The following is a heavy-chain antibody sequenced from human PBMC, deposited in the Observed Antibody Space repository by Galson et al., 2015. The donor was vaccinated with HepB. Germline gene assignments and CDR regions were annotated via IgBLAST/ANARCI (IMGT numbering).Heavy chain of an antibody. Sequence: SVKVSCKASGYTFTSSGITWVRQAPGQGLEWMGWISAYDGDTNYAQNLQGRVTLTTDTSTTTAYMERRSLRSDDTAVYYCAREKGNYLGRAFDIWGQGTMVIVTS. CDR1: GYTFTSSG. V-gene: IGHV1-18*01. CDR3: AREKGNYLGRAFDI. D-gene: IGHD1-7*01. CDR2: ISAYDGDT. J-gene: IGHJ3*02.